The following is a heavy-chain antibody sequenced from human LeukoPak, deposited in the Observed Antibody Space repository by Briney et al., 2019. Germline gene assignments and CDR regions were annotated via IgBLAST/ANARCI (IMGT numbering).Heavy chain of an antibody. Sequence: PGGSLRLSCAASGFTFSSYWMSWVRQAPGKGLEWVANIKQDGSEKYYVDSVKGRFTISRDNAKNSLYLQTNSLRAEDTAVYYCARGPGYSGYDTFDYWGQGTLVTVSS. D-gene: IGHD5-12*01. CDR2: IKQDGSEK. CDR1: GFTFSSYW. J-gene: IGHJ4*02. CDR3: ARGPGYSGYDTFDY. V-gene: IGHV3-7*03.